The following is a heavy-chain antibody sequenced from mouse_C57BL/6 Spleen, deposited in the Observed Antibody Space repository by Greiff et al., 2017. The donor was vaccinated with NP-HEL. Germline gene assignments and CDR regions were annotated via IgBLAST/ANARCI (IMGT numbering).Heavy chain of an antibody. V-gene: IGHV1-50*01. CDR2: IDPSDSYT. CDR3: ARRGDYDGFDY. D-gene: IGHD2-4*01. J-gene: IGHJ2*01. Sequence: QVQLQQPGAELVKPGASVKLSCKASGYTFTSYWMPWVQQRPGQGLEWIGEIDPSDSYTNYNQKFKGKATLTVDTSSSTAYMQLSSLTSEDSAVYYCARRGDYDGFDYWGQGTTLTVSS. CDR1: GYTFTSYW.